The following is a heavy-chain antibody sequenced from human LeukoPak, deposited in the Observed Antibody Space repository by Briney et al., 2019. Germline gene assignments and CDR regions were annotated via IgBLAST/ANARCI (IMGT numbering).Heavy chain of an antibody. CDR1: GGSISSYY. J-gene: IGHJ5*02. D-gene: IGHD2-15*01. V-gene: IGHV4-59*01. CDR3: ARDCYCSGGSCYSGSQTGGWFDP. CDR2: IYYSGST. Sequence: PSETLSLTCTVSGGSISSYYWSWIRRPPGKGLEWIGYIYYSGSTNYNPSLKSRVTISVDTSKNQFSLKLSSVTAADTAVYYCARDCYCSGGSCYSGSQTGGWFDPWGQGTLVTVSS.